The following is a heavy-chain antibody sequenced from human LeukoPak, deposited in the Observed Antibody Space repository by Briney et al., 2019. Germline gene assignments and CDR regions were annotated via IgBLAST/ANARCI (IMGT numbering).Heavy chain of an antibody. Sequence: SETLSLTCTVSGGSISSYYWSWIRQPPGKGLEWIGYIYYSGTTNYNPSLKSRVTISVDTSKNQFSLKLSSVTAADTAVYYCARHVSPSSWVDYWGQGTLVTVSS. CDR1: GGSISSYY. CDR2: IYYSGTT. V-gene: IGHV4-59*08. J-gene: IGHJ4*02. CDR3: ARHVSPSSWVDY. D-gene: IGHD6-13*01.